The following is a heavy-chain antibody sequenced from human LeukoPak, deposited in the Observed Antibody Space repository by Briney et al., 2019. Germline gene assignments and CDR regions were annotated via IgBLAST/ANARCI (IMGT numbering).Heavy chain of an antibody. J-gene: IGHJ4*02. V-gene: IGHV1-2*02. Sequence: ASVKVSCKSSGYTFTGYYMHWVRQAPGQGLEWMGWINPNSGGTNYAQKFQGRVTMTRDTSISTAYMELSRLRSDDTAVYYCARVWRYYDSSGPCDYWGQGTLVTVSS. D-gene: IGHD3-22*01. CDR1: GYTFTGYY. CDR2: INPNSGGT. CDR3: ARVWRYYDSSGPCDY.